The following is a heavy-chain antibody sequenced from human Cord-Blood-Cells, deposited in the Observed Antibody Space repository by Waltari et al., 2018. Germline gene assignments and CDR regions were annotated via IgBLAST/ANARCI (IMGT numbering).Heavy chain of an antibody. CDR1: GFTFSSYA. V-gene: IGHV3-30-3*01. CDR2: ISYDGSNK. D-gene: IGHD3-3*01. J-gene: IGHJ3*02. CDR3: AREPVDFWSGYSDAFDI. Sequence: QVQLVESGGGVVQPGRSLRLSCAASGFTFSSYAMHWVRQAPGTGLEWVAVISYDGSNKYYADSVKVRFTISRDNSKNTLYLQMNSLRAEDTAVYYCAREPVDFWSGYSDAFDIWGQGTMVTVSS.